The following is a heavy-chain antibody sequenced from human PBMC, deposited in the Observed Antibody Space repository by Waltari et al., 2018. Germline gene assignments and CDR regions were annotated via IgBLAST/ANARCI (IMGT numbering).Heavy chain of an antibody. CDR3: ARAPDS. V-gene: IGHV4-39*01. J-gene: IGHJ5*01. CDR2: LYYSGTT. Sequence: QLQLQESGPGLVKPSETLSLTCTFSAGSINSASFYWGWIRQPPGKGLEWIGSLYYSGTTYFSPSLRSRVTISLDTSKSQFSLKLSSVTAADTAVYYCARAPDSWGQGTLVTVSS. CDR1: AGSINSASFY.